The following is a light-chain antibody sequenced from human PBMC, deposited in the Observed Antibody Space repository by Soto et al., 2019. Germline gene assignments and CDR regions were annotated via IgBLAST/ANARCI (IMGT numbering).Light chain of an antibody. Sequence: DVVMTQTPLSLSVAPGQPASISCKSSHSLLHITGETFLFWYLQKPGQSPQLLIYEVSTRVSGVPDRFSGSGSGTDFTLEISRVETDDVGIYYCMQSTQLPPTFGQGTRPEVK. V-gene: IGKV2D-29*02. CDR2: EVS. CDR3: MQSTQLPPT. CDR1: HSLLHITGETF. J-gene: IGKJ5*01.